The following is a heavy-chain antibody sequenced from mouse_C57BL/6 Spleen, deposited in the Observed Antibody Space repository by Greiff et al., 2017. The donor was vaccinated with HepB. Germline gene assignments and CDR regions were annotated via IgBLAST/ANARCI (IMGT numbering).Heavy chain of an antibody. D-gene: IGHD2-1*01. V-gene: IGHV5-4*01. J-gene: IGHJ2*01. CDR3: AFYYGNYERYFDY. Sequence: EVHLVESGGGLVKPGGSLKLSCAASGFTFSSYAMSWVRQTPEKRLEWVATISDGGSYTYYPDNVKGRFTISRDNAKNNLYLQMSHLKSEDTAMYYCAFYYGNYERYFDYWGQGTTLTVSS. CDR2: ISDGGSYT. CDR1: GFTFSSYA.